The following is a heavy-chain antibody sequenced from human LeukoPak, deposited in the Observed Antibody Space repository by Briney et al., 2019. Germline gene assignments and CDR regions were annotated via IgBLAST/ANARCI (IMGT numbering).Heavy chain of an antibody. Sequence: SETLSLTCTVSGYSISSGYYWGWIRQPPGKGLEWTGSIYHSGSTYYNPSLKSRVTISVDTSKNQFSLKLSSVTAADTAVYYCARSFDPWGQGTLVTVSS. CDR3: ARSFDP. CDR1: GYSISSGYY. CDR2: IYHSGST. V-gene: IGHV4-38-2*02. J-gene: IGHJ5*02.